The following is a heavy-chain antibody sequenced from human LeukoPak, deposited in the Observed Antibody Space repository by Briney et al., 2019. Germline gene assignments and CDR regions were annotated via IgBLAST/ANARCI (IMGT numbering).Heavy chain of an antibody. CDR1: GYTFTGYY. CDR3: AVPYYYDSSGYYHIFDY. J-gene: IGHJ4*02. D-gene: IGHD3-22*01. V-gene: IGHV1-2*02. CDR2: INPNSGGT. Sequence: ASVKVSCKASGYTFTGYYMHWVRQAPGQRLEWMGWINPNSGGTNYAQKFQGRVTMTRDTSISTAYMELSRLRSDDTAVYYCAVPYYYDSSGYYHIFDYWGQGTLVTVSS.